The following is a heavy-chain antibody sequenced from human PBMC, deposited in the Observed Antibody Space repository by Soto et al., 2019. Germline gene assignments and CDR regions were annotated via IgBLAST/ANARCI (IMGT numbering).Heavy chain of an antibody. D-gene: IGHD2-15*01. J-gene: IGHJ5*02. CDR2: IIPILGIA. Sequence: QVQLVQSGAEVKKPGSSVKVSCKASGGTFSSYTISWVRQAPGQGLEWMGRIIPILGIANYAQKFQGRVTITADKSTSTAYMELSRLRSEDTAVYYCAIERYCSGGSCYSGWFWFDPWGQGTLVTFSS. CDR1: GGTFSSYT. V-gene: IGHV1-69*08. CDR3: AIERYCSGGSCYSGWFWFDP.